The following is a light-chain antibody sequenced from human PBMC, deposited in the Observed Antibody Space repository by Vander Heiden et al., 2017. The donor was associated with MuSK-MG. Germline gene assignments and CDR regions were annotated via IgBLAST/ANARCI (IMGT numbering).Light chain of an antibody. Sequence: DIVMPQSPDSLAVSLGERATINCKSSQSVLHSSNNKNYLAWYQQRPGHPPKLLMFWASSRAFGVPDRFTGSGSGTDFTLSISSLQSEDVAVYYCHQYYSSPRTFGQGTKVEI. CDR1: QSVLHSSNNKNY. CDR2: WAS. J-gene: IGKJ1*01. CDR3: HQYYSSPRT. V-gene: IGKV4-1*01.